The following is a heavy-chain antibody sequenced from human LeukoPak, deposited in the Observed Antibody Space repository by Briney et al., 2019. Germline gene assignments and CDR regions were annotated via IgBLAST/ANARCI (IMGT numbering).Heavy chain of an antibody. D-gene: IGHD4/OR15-4a*01. CDR2: INHSGST. Sequence: SQTLSLTCTVSGGSISSGSYYWSWIRQPPGKGLEWIGEINHSGSTNYNPSLKSRVTISVDTSKNQFSLKLSSVTAADTAVYYCASGAVNWFDPWGQGTLVTVSS. CDR1: GGSISSGSYY. J-gene: IGHJ5*02. CDR3: ASGAVNWFDP. V-gene: IGHV4-39*07.